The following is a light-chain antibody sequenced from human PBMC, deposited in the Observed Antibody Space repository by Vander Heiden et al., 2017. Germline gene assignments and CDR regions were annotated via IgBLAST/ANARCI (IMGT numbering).Light chain of an antibody. CDR3: QKYNSAPQT. CDR1: QGISNY. CDR2: AAS. Sequence: DFKMTHSPSSLSASVGDRVTITCRASQGISNYLAWYQQKPGKVPKLLIYAASTLQSGVPSRFSGSGSGTDFTLTISSLQPEDVATYYCQKYNSAPQTFGQGTKVEIK. J-gene: IGKJ1*01. V-gene: IGKV1-27*01.